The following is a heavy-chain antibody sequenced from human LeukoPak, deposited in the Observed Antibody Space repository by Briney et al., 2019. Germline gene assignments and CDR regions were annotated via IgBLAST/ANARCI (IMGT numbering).Heavy chain of an antibody. CDR2: IYYSGST. CDR3: ARSSGWQQLVPFDY. D-gene: IGHD6-13*01. J-gene: IGHJ4*02. V-gene: IGHV4-61*01. Sequence: SETLSLTCTVSGDSISSNNYFWSWIRQPPGKGLEWIGYIYYSGSTNYNPSLKSRVTISVDTSKNQFSLKLSSVTAADTAVYYCARSSGWQQLVPFDYWGQGTLVTVSS. CDR1: GDSISSNNYF.